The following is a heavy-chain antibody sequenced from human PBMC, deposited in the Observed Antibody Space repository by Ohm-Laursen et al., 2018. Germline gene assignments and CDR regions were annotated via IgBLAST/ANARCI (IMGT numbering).Heavy chain of an antibody. CDR2: ISGSGGST. V-gene: IGHV3-23*01. CDR3: ARFPRRQLWPDH. J-gene: IGHJ4*02. Sequence: SLRLSCSASGFTFSSYAMSWVRQAPGKGLEWVSAISGSGGSTYYADSVKGRFTISRDNAKNSLYLQMNSLRAEDTAVYYCARFPRRQLWPDHWGQGTLVTVSS. CDR1: GFTFSSYA. D-gene: IGHD5-18*01.